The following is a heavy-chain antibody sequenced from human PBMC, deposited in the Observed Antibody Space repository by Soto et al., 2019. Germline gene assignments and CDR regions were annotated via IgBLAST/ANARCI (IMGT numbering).Heavy chain of an antibody. D-gene: IGHD1-26*01. Sequence: EVQLVESGGGLVQPGGSLRLSCAASGFSISRHWMSWVRQAPGKGLEWVAEIGQDGSQKYYVDSVKGRFTISGDNARNSVSLHMNRLRADDTAVYYCAKDSGSCPRTSFCFDCWGQGTLVTVSS. J-gene: IGHJ4*02. CDR3: AKDSGSCPRTSFCFDC. CDR2: IGQDGSQK. CDR1: GFSISRHW. V-gene: IGHV3-7*03.